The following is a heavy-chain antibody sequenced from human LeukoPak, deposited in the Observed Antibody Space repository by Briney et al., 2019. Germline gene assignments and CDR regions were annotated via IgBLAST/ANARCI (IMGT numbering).Heavy chain of an antibody. V-gene: IGHV3-48*01. CDR2: ISSSSSTI. Sequence: GGSLRLSCAASGFTFSRDSMNWVRQAPGKGLEWVSYISSSSSTIYHADSVKGRFTISRDNAKNSLYLQMNSLRAEDTAVYYCARSIAASPLYYYYYMDVWGKGTTVTVSS. CDR3: ARSIAASPLYYYYYMDV. J-gene: IGHJ6*03. D-gene: IGHD6-6*01. CDR1: GFTFSRDS.